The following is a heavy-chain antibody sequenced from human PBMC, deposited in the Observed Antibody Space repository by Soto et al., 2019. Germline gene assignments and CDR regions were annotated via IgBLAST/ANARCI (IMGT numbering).Heavy chain of an antibody. D-gene: IGHD6-19*01. J-gene: IGHJ6*02. CDR3: ARGPGSSDWRFSYYYMDV. Sequence: QAQLVQSGAEVKKPGASVKVSCTFTSYDINWVRQAPGQGLEWMAWMNPNSGDTRYAQKLQGRVTMTRNTSSFTAYMELSSLRSEDTAVYYCARGPGSSDWRFSYYYMDVWGQGTTVTVSS. CDR1: FTSYD. V-gene: IGHV1-8*01. CDR2: MNPNSGDT.